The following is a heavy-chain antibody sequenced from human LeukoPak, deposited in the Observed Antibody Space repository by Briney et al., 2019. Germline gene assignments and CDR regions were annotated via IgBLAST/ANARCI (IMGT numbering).Heavy chain of an antibody. CDR2: IKQDGSEK. CDR3: VRGPHIAATSY. D-gene: IGHD6-25*01. V-gene: IGHV3-7*03. J-gene: IGHJ4*02. Sequence: GGSLRLSCAASGFTFSSYWMTWVRQAPGKGLEWVANIKQDGSEKQYVDSVKGRFAISRDNAKKSLYLQINTLRAEDTAVYYCVRGPHIAATSYWGQGTLVTVSS. CDR1: GFTFSSYW.